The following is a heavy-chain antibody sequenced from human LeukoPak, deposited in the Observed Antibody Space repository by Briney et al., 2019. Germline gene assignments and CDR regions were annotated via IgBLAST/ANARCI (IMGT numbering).Heavy chain of an antibody. J-gene: IGHJ4*02. D-gene: IGHD6-13*01. V-gene: IGHV3-30*02. CDR1: GFTFGSYG. CDR3: ARLTYSSSWPFFDY. Sequence: GGSLRLSCAASGFTFGSYGMHWVRQAPGKGLEWVAFIRYDGSNKYYADSVKGRFTISRDNSKNTLYLQMNSLRAEDTAVYYCARLTYSSSWPFFDYWGQGTLVTVSS. CDR2: IRYDGSNK.